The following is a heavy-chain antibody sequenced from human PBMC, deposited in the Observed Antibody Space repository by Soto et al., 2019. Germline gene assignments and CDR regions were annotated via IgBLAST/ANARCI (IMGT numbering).Heavy chain of an antibody. D-gene: IGHD1-26*01. Sequence: PGGSLRLSCAASGFTFSNCAMSWFRQAPGKGLEWVSIISGDGGSIYYADSVEGRFTISRDNSKNTLNLQMSSLRAGDTAVYYCVKAVGPTAPSSRIFDYWGLGTLVTVSS. CDR1: GFTFSNCA. J-gene: IGHJ4*02. CDR2: ISGDGGSI. CDR3: VKAVGPTAPSSRIFDY. V-gene: IGHV3-23*01.